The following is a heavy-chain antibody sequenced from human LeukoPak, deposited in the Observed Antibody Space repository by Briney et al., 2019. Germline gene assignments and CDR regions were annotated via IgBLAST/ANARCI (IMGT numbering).Heavy chain of an antibody. J-gene: IGHJ4*02. CDR2: ISYDGSNK. Sequence: GRSLRLSCAASGFTFSSYAMHWVRQAPGKGLEWVAVISYDGSNKYYADPVKGRFTISRDNSKNTLYLQMNSLRAEDTAVYYCARDYDFWSGYYTPDYWGQGTLVTVSS. D-gene: IGHD3-3*01. CDR3: ARDYDFWSGYYTPDY. CDR1: GFTFSSYA. V-gene: IGHV3-30-3*01.